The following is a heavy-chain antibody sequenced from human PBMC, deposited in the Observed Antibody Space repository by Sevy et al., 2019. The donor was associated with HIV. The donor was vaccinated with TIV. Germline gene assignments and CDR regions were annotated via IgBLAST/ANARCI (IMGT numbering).Heavy chain of an antibody. Sequence: GGSLRLSCAASGFTFGDYWLTWVRQVPGKGLEWVANIKQGGSETYYADSLNCQFSISRDNAKNALYLQMNSLRAEDTAVYYCARCQPDNYYHDGAVYYGLLFDHWGQGALVTVSS. J-gene: IGHJ4*02. D-gene: IGHD3-9*01. V-gene: IGHV3-7*01. CDR2: IKQGGSET. CDR1: GFTFGDYW. CDR3: ARCQPDNYYHDGAVYYGLLFDH.